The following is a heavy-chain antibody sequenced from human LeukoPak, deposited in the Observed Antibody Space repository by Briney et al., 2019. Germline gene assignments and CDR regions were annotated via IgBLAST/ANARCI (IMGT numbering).Heavy chain of an antibody. D-gene: IGHD3-22*01. CDR1: GYTFSSYA. CDR2: ITPMFGTA. V-gene: IGHV1-69*13. Sequence: ASVTVSCKASGYTFSSYAISWVRQAPGQGLEWMGGITPMFGTANYAQKFQGRVTIIADESTSTAYMELSSLRSEDTAVYYCVRDGSYYDSSGYYYLYWGQGTLVTVSS. J-gene: IGHJ4*02. CDR3: VRDGSYYDSSGYYYLY.